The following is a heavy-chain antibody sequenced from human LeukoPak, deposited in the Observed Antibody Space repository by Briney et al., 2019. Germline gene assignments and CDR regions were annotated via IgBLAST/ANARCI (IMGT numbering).Heavy chain of an antibody. D-gene: IGHD1-7*01. J-gene: IGHJ4*02. V-gene: IGHV1-46*03. CDR2: INPSGGST. CDR3: ARAITGTTALGY. Sequence: ASVKVSCKASGYTFTSYYMHWVRQAPGQGLEWMGIINPSGGSTSYAQKFQGSVTMTRDTSTSTVYMELSSLRSEDTAVYYCARAITGTTALGYWGQGTLVTVSS. CDR1: GYTFTSYY.